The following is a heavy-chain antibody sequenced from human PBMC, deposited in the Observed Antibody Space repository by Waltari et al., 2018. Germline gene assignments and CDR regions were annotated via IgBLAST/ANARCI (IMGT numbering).Heavy chain of an antibody. CDR3: ARDYYYYGSGSYHYYYYGMDV. Sequence: QVQLQESGPGLVKPSETLSLTCTVSGGSISSYYWSWIRQPPGKGLGWIGYIYYSGSTNYNPSLKSRVTISVDTSKNQFSLKLSSVTAADTAVYYCARDYYYYGSGSYHYYYYGMDVWGQGTTVTVSS. CDR1: GGSISSYY. V-gene: IGHV4-59*01. CDR2: IYYSGST. D-gene: IGHD3-10*01. J-gene: IGHJ6*02.